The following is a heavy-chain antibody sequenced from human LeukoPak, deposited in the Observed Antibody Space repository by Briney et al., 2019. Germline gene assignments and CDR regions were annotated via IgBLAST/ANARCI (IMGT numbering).Heavy chain of an antibody. CDR1: GYTFTSYD. Sequence: ASVKVSCKASGYTFTSYDINWLRQATGQGLEWMGWMNPNSGNTGYAQKFQGRVTITRNTSISTAYMELSSLRSDDTAVYYCARALIGRDAFDIWGQGTVVTVSS. V-gene: IGHV1-8*03. CDR2: MNPNSGNT. CDR3: ARALIGRDAFDI. J-gene: IGHJ3*02. D-gene: IGHD2-21*01.